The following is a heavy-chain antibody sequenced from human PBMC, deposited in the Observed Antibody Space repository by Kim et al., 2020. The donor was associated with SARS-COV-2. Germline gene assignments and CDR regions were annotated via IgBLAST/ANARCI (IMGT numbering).Heavy chain of an antibody. CDR3: ARAETIFGVVIGCFDY. V-gene: IGHV4-31*03. J-gene: IGHJ4*02. CDR1: GGSISSGGYY. Sequence: SETLSLTCTVSGGSISSGGYYWSWIRQHPGKGLEWIGYIYYSGSTYYNPSLKSRVTISVDTSKNQFSRKLSSVTAADTAVYYCARAETIFGVVIGCFDYWGQGTLVTVSS. CDR2: IYYSGST. D-gene: IGHD3-3*01.